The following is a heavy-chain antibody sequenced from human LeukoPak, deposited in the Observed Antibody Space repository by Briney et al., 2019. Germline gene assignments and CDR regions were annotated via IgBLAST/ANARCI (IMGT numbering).Heavy chain of an antibody. CDR2: ISSSSSYI. Sequence: GGSLRLSCAASGFTFSSYSMNWVRQAPGKGLEWVSSISSSSSYIYYADSVKGRFTISRDNAKNSLYLQMNSLRAEDTAVYYCAREVRLHNWFDPWGQGTLVTVSS. V-gene: IGHV3-21*01. D-gene: IGHD1-1*01. CDR1: GFTFSSYS. CDR3: AREVRLHNWFDP. J-gene: IGHJ5*02.